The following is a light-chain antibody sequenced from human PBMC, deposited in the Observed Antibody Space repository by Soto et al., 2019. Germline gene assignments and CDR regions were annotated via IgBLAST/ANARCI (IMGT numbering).Light chain of an antibody. CDR1: QSIRIN. CDR3: QQYNSWRQIT. V-gene: IGKV3-15*01. J-gene: IGKJ5*01. CDR2: VAS. Sequence: EIVMTQSPATLSVSPGERATLSCRASQSIRINVGWYQQRPGQAPRLLIYVASTRATGIPARFSGSGSGTEFTLTISSLDSDDSAVYYCQQYNSWRQITFGQGTRLEIK.